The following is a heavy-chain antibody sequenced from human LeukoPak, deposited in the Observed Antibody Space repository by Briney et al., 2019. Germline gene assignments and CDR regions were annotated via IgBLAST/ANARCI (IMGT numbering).Heavy chain of an antibody. V-gene: IGHV4-4*09. CDR1: GGSISGYY. Sequence: PSETLSLTCTVSGGSISGYYWSWIRQPPGKALEWIGYIYGSGSTNFNPSLQSRVTISVDASKNQVSLNLSSVTAADTAIYYCARLTFTTRPVDVWGKGTTVTVSS. J-gene: IGHJ6*04. CDR2: IYGSGST. CDR3: ARLTFTTRPVDV. D-gene: IGHD6-6*01.